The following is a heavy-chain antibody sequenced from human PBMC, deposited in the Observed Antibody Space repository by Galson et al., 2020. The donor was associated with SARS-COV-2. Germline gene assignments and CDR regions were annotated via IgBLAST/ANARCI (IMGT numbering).Heavy chain of an antibody. Sequence: ESLKIPCVGPGFTLSSHWMSLVRPAPGKGLEWVADIKPDGSDKYHVDPVKGRFTIARDNAKNSLYLQMNSLGAEDTAVYYGEGGHWGRDYWGQGTLVTVSS. D-gene: IGHD7-27*01. CDR3: EGGHWGRDY. J-gene: IGHJ4*02. CDR2: IKPDGSDK. CDR1: GFTLSSHW. V-gene: IGHV3-7*04.